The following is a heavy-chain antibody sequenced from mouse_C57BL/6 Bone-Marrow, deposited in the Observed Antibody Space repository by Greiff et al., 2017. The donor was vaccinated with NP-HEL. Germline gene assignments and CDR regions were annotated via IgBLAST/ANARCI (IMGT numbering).Heavy chain of an antibody. Sequence: QVQLQQSGPELVKPGASVKISCKASGYAFSSSWMNWVKQRPGKGLEWIGRIYPGDGDTNYNGKFKGKATLTADKSSSTAYMQLSSLTSEDSAVYFCARTVPGFGNYGGFAYWGQGTLVTVSA. CDR2: IYPGDGDT. CDR1: GYAFSSSW. D-gene: IGHD2-1*01. J-gene: IGHJ3*01. V-gene: IGHV1-82*01. CDR3: ARTVPGFGNYGGFAY.